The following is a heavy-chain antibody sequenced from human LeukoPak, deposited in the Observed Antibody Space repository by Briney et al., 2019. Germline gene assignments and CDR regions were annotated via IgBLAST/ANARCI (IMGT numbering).Heavy chain of an antibody. V-gene: IGHV3-23*01. D-gene: IGHD6-25*01. CDR1: GFTFSIYA. Sequence: GGSLRLSCAASGFTFSIYAMSWVRQAPGKGLEWVSAISGSGGTAYYADSVKGRFTISRDNSKNTLYLQMNSLRAEDTAVYYCARAPGSILDYYYGMDVWGQGTTVTVSS. CDR2: ISGSGGTA. J-gene: IGHJ6*02. CDR3: ARAPGSILDYYYGMDV.